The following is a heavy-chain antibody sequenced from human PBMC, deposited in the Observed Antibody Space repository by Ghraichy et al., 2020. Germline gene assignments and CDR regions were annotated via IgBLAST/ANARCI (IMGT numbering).Heavy chain of an antibody. CDR3: ARAPVVRGIRYFQH. J-gene: IGHJ1*01. Sequence: SQTLSLTCAVYGGSFSGYYWSWIRQPPGKGLEWIGEINHSGSTNYNPSLKSRVTISVDTSKNQFSLKLSSVTAADTAVYYCARAPVVRGIRYFQHWGQGTLVTVSS. CDR1: GGSFSGYY. V-gene: IGHV4-34*01. D-gene: IGHD3-10*01. CDR2: INHSGST.